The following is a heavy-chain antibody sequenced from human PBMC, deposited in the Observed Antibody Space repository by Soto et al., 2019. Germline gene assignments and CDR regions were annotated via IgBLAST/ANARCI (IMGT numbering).Heavy chain of an antibody. Sequence: LRLSCAASGFFFEDYAMHWVRQAPGKGLEWVSAISWNSGNIGYADSVKGRFTISRDNAKNSLYLQMNSLRTEDTAFYFCAKDMRSSQGGSYAAELWGQGTLVTVSS. J-gene: IGHJ4*02. D-gene: IGHD3-10*01. V-gene: IGHV3-9*01. CDR2: ISWNSGNI. CDR1: GFFFEDYA. CDR3: AKDMRSSQGGSYAAEL.